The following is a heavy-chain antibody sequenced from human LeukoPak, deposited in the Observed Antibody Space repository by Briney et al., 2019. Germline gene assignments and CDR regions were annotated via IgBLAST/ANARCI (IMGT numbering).Heavy chain of an antibody. V-gene: IGHV4-31*03. J-gene: IGHJ4*02. D-gene: IGHD5-12*01. CDR3: ARSRYSGYDNTFDY. CDR1: GGSISSGGYY. Sequence: SETLSLTCTVSGGSISSGGYYWSWIRQHPGKGLEWIGYIYYSGSTYYNPSLKSRVTISVDTSKNQFSLKLSSVTAADTAVYYCARSRYSGYDNTFDYWGQGTLVTVSS. CDR2: IYYSGST.